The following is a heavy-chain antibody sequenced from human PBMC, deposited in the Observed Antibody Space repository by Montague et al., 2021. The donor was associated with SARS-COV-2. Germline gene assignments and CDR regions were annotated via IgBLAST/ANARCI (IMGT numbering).Heavy chain of an antibody. J-gene: IGHJ4*02. V-gene: IGHV4-59*08. CDR2: TYYSGNT. CDR3: ASFRRSFDY. Sequence: SETLSLTCTVSGGSISTYYWSWIRQPPGKGLEWIGYTYYSGNTNSNPSLKSRVTMSIDTSKNQFSLKLNSVTAADTAVYYCASFRRSFDYWGQGTLVSVSS. CDR1: GGSISTYY.